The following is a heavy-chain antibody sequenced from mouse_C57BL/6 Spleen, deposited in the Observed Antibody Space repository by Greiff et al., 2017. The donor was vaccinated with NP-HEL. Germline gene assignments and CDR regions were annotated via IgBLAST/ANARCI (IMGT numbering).Heavy chain of an antibody. J-gene: IGHJ2*01. D-gene: IGHD1-1*01. CDR3: ARSTVVATEDYFDY. V-gene: IGHV1-4*01. CDR1: GYTFTSYT. Sequence: QVQLQQSGAELARPGASVKMSCKASGYTFTSYTMHWVKQRPGPGLEWIGYINPSSGYTKYNQKFKDKATLTADKSSSTAYMQLSSLTSEDSAVYYCARSTVVATEDYFDYWGQGTTLTVSS. CDR2: INPSSGYT.